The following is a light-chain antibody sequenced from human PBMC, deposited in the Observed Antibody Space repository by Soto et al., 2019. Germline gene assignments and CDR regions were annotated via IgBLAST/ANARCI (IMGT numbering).Light chain of an antibody. J-gene: IGKJ3*01. CDR1: QSISSW. CDR2: KAS. V-gene: IGKV1-5*03. CDR3: QQSFP. Sequence: DIQMTQSPSTLSASVGDRVTITCRASQSISSWLAWYQQKPGKAPKLLIYKASTLESGVPSRFSGSGSGTDFTLPISSRQPDTFAPYYSQQSFPFGLGPKWISN.